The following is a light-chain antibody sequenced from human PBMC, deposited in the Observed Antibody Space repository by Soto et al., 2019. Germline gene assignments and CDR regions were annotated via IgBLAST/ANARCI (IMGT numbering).Light chain of an antibody. J-gene: IGLJ3*02. Sequence: QSVLTQPPSVSGAPGQRVTISCTGSSSNIGAGYDVHWYQQLPGTAPKLLIYGNSNRPSGVPDRFSGSKSRTSASLAITGLQAEDEVDYYCQSYDSSLSGWVFGGGTQLTVL. CDR2: GNS. CDR1: SSNIGAGYD. CDR3: QSYDSSLSGWV. V-gene: IGLV1-40*01.